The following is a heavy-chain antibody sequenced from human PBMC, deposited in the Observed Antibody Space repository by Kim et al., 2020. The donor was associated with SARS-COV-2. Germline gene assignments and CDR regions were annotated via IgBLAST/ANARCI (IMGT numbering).Heavy chain of an antibody. CDR3: AKAWRYCSGGSCYFPAY. Sequence: GGSLRLSCAASGFTFSSYAMSWVRQAPGKGLEWVSVIYSGGSSTYYADSVKGRFTISRDNSKNTLYLQMNSLRAEDTAVYYCAKAWRYCSGGSCYFPAYWGQGTLVTVSS. V-gene: IGHV3-23*03. D-gene: IGHD2-15*01. CDR2: IYSGGSST. CDR1: GFTFSSYA. J-gene: IGHJ4*02.